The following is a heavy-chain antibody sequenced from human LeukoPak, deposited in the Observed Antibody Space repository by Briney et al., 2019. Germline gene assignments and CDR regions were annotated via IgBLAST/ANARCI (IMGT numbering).Heavy chain of an antibody. CDR1: GFTFSSYA. D-gene: IGHD6-6*01. V-gene: IGHV3-23*01. CDR3: TKDRGYSSSLFDY. CDR2: ISGSGGST. Sequence: PGGSLRLSCAASGFTFSSYAMSWVRQAPGKGLEWVSAISGSGGSTYYADSVKGRFTISRDNSKNTLYLQMNSLRAEDTAVYYCTKDRGYSSSLFDYWGQGTLVTVSS. J-gene: IGHJ4*02.